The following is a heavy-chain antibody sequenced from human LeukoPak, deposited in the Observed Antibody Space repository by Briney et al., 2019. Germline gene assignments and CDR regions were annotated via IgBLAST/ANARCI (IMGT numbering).Heavy chain of an antibody. Sequence: PSETLSLTCTVSGASISSYYWSWIRQPSATGLEGSGRVYSSGSTNYNFSLKSRVTKSVDTSKSQFSLKLNSVTAADTAVYYCARAPGSSTRIVDYWGQGTLVTVSS. CDR1: GASISSYY. D-gene: IGHD6-13*01. J-gene: IGHJ4*02. CDR2: VYSSGST. V-gene: IGHV4-4*07. CDR3: ARAPGSSTRIVDY.